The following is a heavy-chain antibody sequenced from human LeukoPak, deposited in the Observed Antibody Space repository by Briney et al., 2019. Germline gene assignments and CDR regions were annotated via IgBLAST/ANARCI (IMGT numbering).Heavy chain of an antibody. D-gene: IGHD5-18*01. J-gene: IGHJ6*02. Sequence: PGGSLRLSCAASGFTFSSYAMSWVRQAPGKGQEWVSAISGSGGSTYYADSVKGRFTISRDNSKNTLYLQMNSLRAEDTAVYYCAKDWGVGGGYRLWGPYYYYYGMDVWGQGTTVTVSS. CDR3: AKDWGVGGGYRLWGPYYYYYGMDV. CDR1: GFTFSSYA. V-gene: IGHV3-23*01. CDR2: ISGSGGST.